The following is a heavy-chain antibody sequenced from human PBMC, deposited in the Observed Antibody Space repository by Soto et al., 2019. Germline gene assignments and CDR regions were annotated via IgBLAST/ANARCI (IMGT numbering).Heavy chain of an antibody. CDR2: INAGNGNT. CDR3: AISYSSSWYGNWFDP. V-gene: IGHV1-3*01. D-gene: IGHD6-13*01. CDR1: GYTFTSYA. Sequence: ASVKVSCKASGYTFTSYAMHWVRQAPGQRLEWMGWINAGNGNTKYSQKFQGRVTITRDTSASTAYMELSSLRSEDTAVYYCAISYSSSWYGNWFDPWGQGTLVTVSS. J-gene: IGHJ5*02.